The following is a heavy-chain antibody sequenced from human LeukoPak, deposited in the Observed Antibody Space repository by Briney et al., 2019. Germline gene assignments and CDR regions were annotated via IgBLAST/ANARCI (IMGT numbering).Heavy chain of an antibody. J-gene: IGHJ3*02. Sequence: SVKVSCKASGFTFPTSAVQWVRQPRGQRLEWIGWIVVGSGDTVYAQSFHERVNITRDMSTSTAYMELSSLRSEDTAVYYCAAEGQGRYDILTGSQDDFDIWGQGTMVTVSS. CDR1: GFTFPTSA. D-gene: IGHD3-9*01. V-gene: IGHV1-58*01. CDR2: IVVGSGDT. CDR3: AAEGQGRYDILTGSQDDFDI.